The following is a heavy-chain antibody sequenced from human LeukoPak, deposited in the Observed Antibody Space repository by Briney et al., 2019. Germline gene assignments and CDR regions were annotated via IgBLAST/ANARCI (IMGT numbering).Heavy chain of an antibody. V-gene: IGHV1-69*05. D-gene: IGHD3-10*01. CDR1: GGTFSSYA. CDR2: IIPIFGTA. J-gene: IGHJ4*02. CDR3: ATHMVRGTPC. Sequence: SSVKVSCKAFGGTFSSYAISWVRQAPGQGLEWMGGIIPIFGTANYAQKFQGRVTMTRDTSISTAYMELSRLRSDDTAVYYCATHMVRGTPCWGQGTLVTVSS.